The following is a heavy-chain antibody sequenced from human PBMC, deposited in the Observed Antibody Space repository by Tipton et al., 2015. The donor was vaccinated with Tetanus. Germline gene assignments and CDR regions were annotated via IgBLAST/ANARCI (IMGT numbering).Heavy chain of an antibody. V-gene: IGHV1-18*01. CDR2: ISPLSGHT. D-gene: IGHD3-10*01. CDR3: ARDYFGSGSNYYFDS. J-gene: IGHJ4*02. CDR1: GYTFNRYG. Sequence: QSGPEVKKPGASVRVSCKASGYTFNRYGITWVRQAPGQGLKWMGWISPLSGHTNYANEVQDRVTMTTDTSTSTAYMELRSLRSDDTAVYYCARDYFGSGSNYYFDSWGQGSLVTVSS.